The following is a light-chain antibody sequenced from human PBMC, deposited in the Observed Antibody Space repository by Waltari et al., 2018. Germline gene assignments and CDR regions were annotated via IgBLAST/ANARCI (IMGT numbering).Light chain of an antibody. CDR3: QHRASWPLT. V-gene: IGKV3-11*01. J-gene: IGKJ4*01. CDR2: DTT. CDR1: PNVWSY. Sequence: EIVLTQSPATLSLSPGERATLSCRASPNVWSYLGWYQQKPGQAPRLLIYDTTNRATGVPARFSGSGSGTDYTLTITSLEAEDFAVYYCQHRASWPLTFGGGTKVEI.